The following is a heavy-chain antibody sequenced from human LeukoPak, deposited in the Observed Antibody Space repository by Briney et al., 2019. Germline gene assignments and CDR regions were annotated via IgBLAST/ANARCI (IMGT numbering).Heavy chain of an antibody. CDR2: INHSGST. D-gene: IGHD2-15*01. Sequence: PSETLSLTCAVYGGSFSGYYWSWIRQPPGKGLEWIGEINHSGSTNYNPSLKSRVTISVDTSKNQFSLKLSSVTAADTAVYYCARHMVVVAATLYFDYWGQGTLVTVSS. CDR3: ARHMVVVAATLYFDY. V-gene: IGHV4-34*01. CDR1: GGSFSGYY. J-gene: IGHJ4*02.